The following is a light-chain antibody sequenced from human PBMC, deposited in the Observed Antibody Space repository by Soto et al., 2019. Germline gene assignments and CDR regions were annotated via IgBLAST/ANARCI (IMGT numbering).Light chain of an antibody. Sequence: EIVMTQSPATLYVSPGERATLSCRASQSVSINLAWYQQKPGQAPRLLIYAASTRATGIPARFSGSGSGTEFTLTISSLQSEDFAVYYCQQHNNWPLTFGQGTKVDIK. V-gene: IGKV3-15*01. CDR1: QSVSIN. J-gene: IGKJ1*01. CDR3: QQHNNWPLT. CDR2: AAS.